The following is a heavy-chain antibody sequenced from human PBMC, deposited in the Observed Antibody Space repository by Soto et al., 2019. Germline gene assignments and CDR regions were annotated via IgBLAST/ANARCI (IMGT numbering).Heavy chain of an antibody. V-gene: IGHV4-59*08. CDR2: VHHSWRS. D-gene: IGHD3-10*01. CDR1: GGSISSYY. Sequence: QVQLQESGPGLVKPSETMSLSCTVSGGSISSYYWSWFRQSPGKRMEWIGYVHHSWRSSYNPSLQSRVARSLDTSKSQFSRKVTSVTATDTAVYYCARQGFGPLNGLVDVWGQGTTVPVSS. J-gene: IGHJ6*02. CDR3: ARQGFGPLNGLVDV.